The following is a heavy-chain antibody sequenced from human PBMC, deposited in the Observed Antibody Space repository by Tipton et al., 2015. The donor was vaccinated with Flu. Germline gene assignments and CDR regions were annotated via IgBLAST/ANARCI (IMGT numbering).Heavy chain of an antibody. Sequence: TLSLTCAVYGGSFSSYYWSWIRQPPGKGLEWIGEINHSGSTNYNPSLKSRVTTSVDTSKNQFSLKLSSVTAADTAVYYCARRTKGTMVRGVIVNWFDPWGQGTLVTVSS. CDR3: ARRTKGTMVRGVIVNWFDP. J-gene: IGHJ5*02. CDR2: INHSGST. D-gene: IGHD3-10*01. CDR1: GGSFSSYY. V-gene: IGHV4-34*01.